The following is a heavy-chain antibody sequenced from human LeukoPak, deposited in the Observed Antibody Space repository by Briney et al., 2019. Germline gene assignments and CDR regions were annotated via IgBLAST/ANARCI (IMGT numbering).Heavy chain of an antibody. CDR1: GGSISSSSYY. Sequence: SETLSLTCTVSGGSISSSSYYWGWIRQPPGKGLEWIGSIYYSGSTYYNPSLKSRVTISVDTSKNQFSLKLSSVTAADTAVYYCAKAGREYDYWGQGTLVTVSS. V-gene: IGHV4-39*01. D-gene: IGHD6-19*01. J-gene: IGHJ4*02. CDR2: IYYSGST. CDR3: AKAGREYDY.